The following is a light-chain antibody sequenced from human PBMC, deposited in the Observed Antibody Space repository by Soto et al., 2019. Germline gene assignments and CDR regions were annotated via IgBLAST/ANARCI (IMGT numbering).Light chain of an antibody. CDR1: SSNIGTNYD. CDR3: QSYADSMSVHYV. Sequence: QSVLTQPPSVSGAPGQRVTISCTGSSSNIGTNYDVQWYQQLPGTAPKLLIHGNTDRPSGVPDRFSGSKSGTSASLAITGLQADDEADDYCQSYADSMSVHYVFGTGTKLTVL. CDR2: GNT. J-gene: IGLJ1*01. V-gene: IGLV1-40*01.